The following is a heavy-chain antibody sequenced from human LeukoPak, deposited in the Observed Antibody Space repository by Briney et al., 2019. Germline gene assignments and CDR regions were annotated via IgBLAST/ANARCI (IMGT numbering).Heavy chain of an antibody. V-gene: IGHV3-30*18. D-gene: IGHD3-22*01. CDR1: GFTFSSYG. Sequence: GGSLRLSCAASGFTFSSYGMHWVRQAPGKGLEWVAVISYDGSSKYYADSVKGRFTISRDNSKNTLYLQMNSLRAEDTAVYHCAKDHDSGYYDSSGYSDYWGQGTLVTVSS. J-gene: IGHJ4*02. CDR2: ISYDGSSK. CDR3: AKDHDSGYYDSSGYSDY.